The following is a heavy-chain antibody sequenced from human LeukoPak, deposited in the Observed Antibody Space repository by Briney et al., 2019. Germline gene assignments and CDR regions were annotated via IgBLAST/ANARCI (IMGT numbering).Heavy chain of an antibody. Sequence: SETLSLTCDVSGASFSTYYWSWIRQSPEKGLEWIGEVNNSGYTNYNPSLKGRVTISVDTSKNQFSLKLSSVTAAATAVYYCARQLYGSDYWGQGTLVTVSS. CDR2: VNNSGYT. CDR3: ARQLYGSDY. J-gene: IGHJ4*02. D-gene: IGHD4-17*01. CDR1: GASFSTYY. V-gene: IGHV4-34*01.